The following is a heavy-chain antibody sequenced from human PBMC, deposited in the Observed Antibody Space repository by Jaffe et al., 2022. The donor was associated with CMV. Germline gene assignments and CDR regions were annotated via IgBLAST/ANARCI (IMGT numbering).Heavy chain of an antibody. Sequence: EVQLVESGGGLVQPGGSLRLSCSASGFTFSSYAMHWVRQAPGKGLEYVSAISSNGGSTYYADSVKGRFTISRDNSKNTLYLQMSSLRAEDTAVYYCVKDYYDSSGYLTHNWFDPWGQGTLVTVSS. CDR2: ISSNGGST. J-gene: IGHJ5*02. CDR1: GFTFSSYA. D-gene: IGHD3-22*01. CDR3: VKDYYDSSGYLTHNWFDP. V-gene: IGHV3-64D*06.